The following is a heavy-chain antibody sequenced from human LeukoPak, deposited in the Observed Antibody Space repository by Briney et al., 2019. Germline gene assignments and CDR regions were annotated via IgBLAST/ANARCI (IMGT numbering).Heavy chain of an antibody. D-gene: IGHD3-10*01. CDR2: ISAYNGNT. J-gene: IGHJ4*02. Sequence: ASVKVSCKASGYTFTSYGISWVRQAPGQGLEWMGWISAYNGNTNYAQKLQGRVTMTTDTSTSTAYMELRSLRSDDTAVYYCARGSLNSSQWFGPRGPFYFEYWGQGTLVTVSS. CDR1: GYTFTSYG. V-gene: IGHV1-18*01. CDR3: ARGSLNSSQWFGPRGPFYFEY.